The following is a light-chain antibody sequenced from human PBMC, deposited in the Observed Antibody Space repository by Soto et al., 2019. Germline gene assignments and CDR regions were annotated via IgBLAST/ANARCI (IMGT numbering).Light chain of an antibody. CDR1: QSVSDN. J-gene: IGKJ1*01. CDR2: GAS. CDR3: QQYNNWPPAWT. Sequence: IVLTQSPCTLSLSPGERATLSCRASQSVSDNLAWYQQKPGQAPRLLIYGASTRATAIPARFSGSGSGTEFTLTISSLQSEDFAVYYCQQYNNWPPAWTFGQGTKVDIK. V-gene: IGKV3D-15*01.